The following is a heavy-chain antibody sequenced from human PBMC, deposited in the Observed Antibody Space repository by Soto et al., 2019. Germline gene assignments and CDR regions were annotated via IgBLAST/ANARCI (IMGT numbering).Heavy chain of an antibody. CDR1: GDSISNYF. Sequence: SETLSLACTVSGDSISNYFWSCIRQPPGKGLEWIGYIYYSGSTNYNPSLKSRVTISVDTSKNQFSLKLSSVTAADTAVYYCARESYDILTGSPLYYFDYWGQGTLVTVS. CDR3: ARESYDILTGSPLYYFDY. CDR2: IYYSGST. V-gene: IGHV4-59*13. J-gene: IGHJ4*02. D-gene: IGHD3-9*01.